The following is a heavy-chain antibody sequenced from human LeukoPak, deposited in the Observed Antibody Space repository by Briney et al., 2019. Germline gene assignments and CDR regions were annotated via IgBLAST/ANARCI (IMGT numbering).Heavy chain of an antibody. V-gene: IGHV3-23*01. CDR1: GFTFSSYA. J-gene: IGHJ4*02. Sequence: GGSLRLSCAASGFTFSSYAMGWVRQAPGKGLEWVSAISGSGGSTYYADSVKGRFTISRDNSKNTLYLQMNSLRAEDTAVYYCAKSRMYYDFWSGYFDYWGQGTLVTVSS. CDR3: AKSRMYYDFWSGYFDY. D-gene: IGHD3-3*01. CDR2: ISGSGGST.